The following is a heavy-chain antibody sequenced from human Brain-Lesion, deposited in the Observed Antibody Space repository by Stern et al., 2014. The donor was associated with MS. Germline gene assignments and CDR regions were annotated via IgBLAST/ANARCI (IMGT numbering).Heavy chain of an antibody. D-gene: IGHD2-15*01. Sequence: EVQLVESGGGLVQPGGSLRLSCAGSGFSLSSYWMSWVRQAPGKGPELGATIKQDGSERYYVDSVKGRFTIPRDNSKNSVFLQMNSLRVDDPSVYYCARDCGSGSCYQTQYYYGVDVWGQGTTVIVSS. CDR3: ARDCGSGSCYQTQYYYGVDV. CDR2: IKQDGSER. J-gene: IGHJ6*02. CDR1: GFSLSSYW. V-gene: IGHV3-7*01.